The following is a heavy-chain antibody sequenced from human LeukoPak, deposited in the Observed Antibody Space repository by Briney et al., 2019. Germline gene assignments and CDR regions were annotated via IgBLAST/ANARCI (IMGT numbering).Heavy chain of an antibody. Sequence: GGSLRLSCAASGFTFSSYAMSWVRQAPGKGLEWVSAISGSGGGTYYAESVKGRFTISRDNSKNTLYLQMNSLRAEDTAVYYCAKDIGGYEGDYFDYWGQGTLVTVSS. CDR2: ISGSGGGT. D-gene: IGHD5-12*01. V-gene: IGHV3-23*01. J-gene: IGHJ4*02. CDR1: GFTFSSYA. CDR3: AKDIGGYEGDYFDY.